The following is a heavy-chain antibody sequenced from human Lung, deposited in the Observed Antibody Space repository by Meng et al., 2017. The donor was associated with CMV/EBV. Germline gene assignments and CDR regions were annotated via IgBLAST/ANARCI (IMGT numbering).Heavy chain of an antibody. CDR2: ISSSGTYI. CDR3: ARDVSPRSSAYLGIYYFYALHV. CDR1: GFTFSTYS. Sequence: GGSXRLXXAASGFTFSTYSMNWVRQAPGTGLEWVSSISSSGTYIYYIDSVKGRFTISRDNAQNSLYLQMNSLRAEDTAVYYCARDVSPRSSAYLGIYYFYALHVWGQGTTVXVSS. V-gene: IGHV3-21*01. J-gene: IGHJ6*02. D-gene: IGHD6-19*01.